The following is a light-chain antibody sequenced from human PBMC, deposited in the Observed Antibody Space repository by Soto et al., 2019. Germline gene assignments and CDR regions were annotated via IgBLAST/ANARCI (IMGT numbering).Light chain of an antibody. J-gene: IGLJ1*01. Sequence: QSALTQPASVSGSPGQSITISCTGTSSDVGGYNYVSWYQQHPDKAPKLMIYEVINRPSGVSNRFSGSKSGNTASLTISGLQAEDEADYYYGSYTSASTLVFGTGTKVTVL. CDR2: EVI. CDR3: GSYTSASTLV. CDR1: SSDVGGYNY. V-gene: IGLV2-14*01.